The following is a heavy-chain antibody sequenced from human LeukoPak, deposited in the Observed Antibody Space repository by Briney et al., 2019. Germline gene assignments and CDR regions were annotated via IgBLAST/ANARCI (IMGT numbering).Heavy chain of an antibody. J-gene: IGHJ5*02. CDR3: ARGVGSDWYNWFDP. CDR1: GYTFTGYY. CDR2: INPNSGGT. V-gene: IGHV1-2*02. D-gene: IGHD3-9*01. Sequence: ASVKVSCKASGYTFTGYYMHWVRQAPGQGLEWMGWINPNSGGTNYAQKFQGRVTMTRDTSISTAYMELSRLRSDDTAVYYCARGVGSDWYNWFDPWGQGTLVTVSS.